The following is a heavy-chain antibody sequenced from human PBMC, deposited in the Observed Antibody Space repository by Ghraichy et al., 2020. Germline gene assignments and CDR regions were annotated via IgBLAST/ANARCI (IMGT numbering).Heavy chain of an antibody. J-gene: IGHJ4*02. D-gene: IGHD2-8*01. Sequence: GSLRLSCAVYGGSLSGYYWSWIRQPPGKGLEWIGEISHNGNSVYNASLKSRVTISVDTSKNEFSLKLSSVTAADTAVYYCRGYCTNGVCYPDYWGQGTLVTVSS. V-gene: IGHV4-34*01. CDR2: ISHNGNS. CDR1: GGSLSGYY. CDR3: RGYCTNGVCYPDY.